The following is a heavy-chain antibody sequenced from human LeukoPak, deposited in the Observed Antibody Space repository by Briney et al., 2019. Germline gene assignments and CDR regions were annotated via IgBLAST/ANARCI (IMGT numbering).Heavy chain of an antibody. Sequence: ASVKVSCKASGYTFTSYGISWVRQAPGQGLEWMGWISAYNVNTNYAQKFQGRVTITADESTSTAYMELSSLRSEDTAVYYCAREQLDMNWFDPWGQGTLVTVSS. CDR1: GYTFTSYG. V-gene: IGHV1-18*01. J-gene: IGHJ5*02. CDR3: AREQLDMNWFDP. CDR2: ISAYNVNT. D-gene: IGHD1-1*01.